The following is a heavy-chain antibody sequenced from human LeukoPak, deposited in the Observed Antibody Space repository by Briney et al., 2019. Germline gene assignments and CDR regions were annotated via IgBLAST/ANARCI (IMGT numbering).Heavy chain of an antibody. CDR3: ARDRDSGSPFDY. J-gene: IGHJ4*02. CDR1: GYTFTSYG. CDR2: ISAYNGNT. V-gene: IGHV1-18*01. D-gene: IGHD1-26*01. Sequence: ASVKVSCKASGYTFTSYGISWVRQAPGQGLEWMGWISAYNGNTNYAQKLQGRVTMSTGTSTSTAYMELRSLRSDDTAVYYCARDRDSGSPFDYWGQGTLVTVSS.